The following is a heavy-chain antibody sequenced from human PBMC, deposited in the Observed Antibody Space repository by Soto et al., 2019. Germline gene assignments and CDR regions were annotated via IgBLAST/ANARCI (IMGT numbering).Heavy chain of an antibody. CDR2: ISAYNGNT. J-gene: IGHJ4*02. Sequence: QVPLVQSGAEVKKPGASVKVSCKASGYTFTSYGISWVRQAPGQGLEWMGWISAYNGNTNYAQKLQGRVTMTTDTSTSTAYMELRSLRSDDTAVYYCARERTEPRYNWNSIFDYWGQGTLVTVSS. CDR3: ARERTEPRYNWNSIFDY. V-gene: IGHV1-18*01. CDR1: GYTFTSYG. D-gene: IGHD1-7*01.